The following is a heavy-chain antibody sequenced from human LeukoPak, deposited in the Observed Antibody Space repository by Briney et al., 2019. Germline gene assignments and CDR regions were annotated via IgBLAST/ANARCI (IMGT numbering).Heavy chain of an antibody. J-gene: IGHJ6*02. Sequence: GSLRHSSAASASTVRSTHMSWVRQAPGKGPERDPVIYSGGSTYYADSVKGRFTISRDNSKNTLYLQMNSLRAEDTAVYYCAREQSQNYGDYEKRNSYYYYGMDVWGQGTTVTVSS. CDR2: IYSGGST. CDR3: AREQSQNYGDYEKRNSYYYYGMDV. V-gene: IGHV3-53*01. D-gene: IGHD4-17*01. CDR1: ASTVRSTH.